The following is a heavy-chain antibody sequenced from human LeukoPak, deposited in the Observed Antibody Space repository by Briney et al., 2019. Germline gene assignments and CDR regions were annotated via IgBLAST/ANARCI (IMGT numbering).Heavy chain of an antibody. Sequence: GGSLRLSCTASGFTFSSYSMNWVRLAPGKGLEWVASMSSSSTYISYGGSVRGRFTISRDNTENSLYLQMNSLRAEDTAVYYCATSKLGSLDIWGRGTMVTVSS. J-gene: IGHJ3*02. CDR2: MSSSSTYI. CDR1: GFTFSSYS. D-gene: IGHD3-16*01. V-gene: IGHV3-21*01. CDR3: ATSKLGSLDI.